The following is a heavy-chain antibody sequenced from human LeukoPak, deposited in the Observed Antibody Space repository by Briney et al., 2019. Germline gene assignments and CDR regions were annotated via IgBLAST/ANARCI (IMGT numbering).Heavy chain of an antibody. Sequence: ASVKVSCKASGYTFTGYYMHWVRQAPGQGLEWMGWINPNSGGTNYAQKFQGRVTMTGDTSISTAYMELSRLRSDDTAVYYCARGAAAGRFDFDYWGQGTLVTVSS. V-gene: IGHV1-2*02. J-gene: IGHJ4*02. CDR1: GYTFTGYY. D-gene: IGHD6-13*01. CDR3: ARGAAAGRFDFDY. CDR2: INPNSGGT.